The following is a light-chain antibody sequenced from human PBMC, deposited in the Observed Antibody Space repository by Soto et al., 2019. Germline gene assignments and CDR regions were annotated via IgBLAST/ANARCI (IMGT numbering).Light chain of an antibody. CDR3: SSYRSSTTFV. V-gene: IGLV2-14*01. CDR2: EVR. CDR1: SSDVGAYNF. J-gene: IGLJ1*01. Sequence: QSVLAQPASVSGSPGQSITISCTGTSSDVGAYNFVSWYQQYPGKAPKVIIFEVRKRPPGVSNRFSGSKSGDTASLTISGLQAEDEADYYCSSYRSSTTFVFGTGTKVTVL.